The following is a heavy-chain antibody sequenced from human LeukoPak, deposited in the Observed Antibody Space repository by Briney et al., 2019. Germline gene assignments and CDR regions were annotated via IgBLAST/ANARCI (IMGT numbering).Heavy chain of an antibody. CDR3: ANADGEKDAFDI. Sequence: ASVKVSCKASGYTFTGYYMHWVRQSPGQGLEWMGWINPNSGGTNYAQKFQGRVTMTRDTSISTAYMELSRLRSDDTAVYYCANADGEKDAFDIWGQGTMVTVSS. CDR1: GYTFTGYY. D-gene: IGHD5-24*01. CDR2: INPNSGGT. V-gene: IGHV1-2*02. J-gene: IGHJ3*02.